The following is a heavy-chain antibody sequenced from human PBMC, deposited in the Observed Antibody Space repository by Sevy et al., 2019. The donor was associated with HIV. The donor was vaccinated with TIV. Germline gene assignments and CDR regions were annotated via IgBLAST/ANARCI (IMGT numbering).Heavy chain of an antibody. CDR2: IHYSGST. Sequence: SETLSLTCSVSYGPISAYYWNWIRQSPGKGLEWIGYIHYSGSTNYNPSFKSRVTMSLDTSKNQLSLQLNSVTAADTALYYCARAPPVRSGDDSLNWFDPWGRGTLVTVSS. V-gene: IGHV4-59*01. CDR3: ARAPPVRSGDDSLNWFDP. J-gene: IGHJ5*02. D-gene: IGHD5-12*01. CDR1: YGPISAYY.